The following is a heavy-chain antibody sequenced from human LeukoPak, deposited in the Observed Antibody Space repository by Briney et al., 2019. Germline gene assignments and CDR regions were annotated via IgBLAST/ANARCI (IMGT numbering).Heavy chain of an antibody. Sequence: SETLSLTCTVSGGSISSYYWSWIRQPAGKGLEWIGRIYTSGSTNYNPSLKSRVTKSVDTSKNQFSLKLSSVTAADTAVYYCARDGDLAYYYGSGSYSPPWFDPWGQGTLVTVSS. J-gene: IGHJ5*02. CDR1: GGSISSYY. V-gene: IGHV4-4*07. CDR2: IYTSGST. D-gene: IGHD3-10*01. CDR3: ARDGDLAYYYGSGSYSPPWFDP.